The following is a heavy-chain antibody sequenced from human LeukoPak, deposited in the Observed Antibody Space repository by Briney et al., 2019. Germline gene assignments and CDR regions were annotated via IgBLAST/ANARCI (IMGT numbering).Heavy chain of an antibody. Sequence: GASVKVSCKTSGYTFTGYYIHWVRQAPGQGLEWMGWITPKDGGTIYAQKFQGRVTITRDTSISTAYMDLTGLTSDDTAVYYCARDVIGDGYNRFDYWGQGTPVTVSS. CDR1: GYTFTGYY. V-gene: IGHV1-2*02. CDR2: ITPKDGGT. CDR3: ARDVIGDGYNRFDY. D-gene: IGHD5-12*01. J-gene: IGHJ4*02.